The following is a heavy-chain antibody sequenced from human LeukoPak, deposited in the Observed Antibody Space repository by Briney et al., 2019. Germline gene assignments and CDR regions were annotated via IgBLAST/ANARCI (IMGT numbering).Heavy chain of an antibody. D-gene: IGHD2-8*02. CDR3: ARMTLLVDYNYDGMDV. Sequence: SETLSLTCTVSGGSISSGGYYWSWIRQHPGKGLEWIGYIYYSGSTYYNPSLKSRVTISVDTSKNQFSLKLSSVTAADTAVYYCARMTLLVDYNYDGMDVWGKGTTVTASS. V-gene: IGHV4-31*03. J-gene: IGHJ6*04. CDR1: GGSISSGGYY. CDR2: IYYSGST.